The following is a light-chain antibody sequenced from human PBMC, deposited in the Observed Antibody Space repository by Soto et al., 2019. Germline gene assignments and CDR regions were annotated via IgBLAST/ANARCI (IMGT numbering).Light chain of an antibody. V-gene: IGLV2-8*01. CDR1: SSDVGAYNY. Sequence: QSALTQPPSASGSPGQSVTISCTGTSSDVGAYNYVSWYQQEPGKAPKLMIYAVNKRPSGVPDRFSGSKSGNTASLTVSGLRAADEADYYCAAWDDSLSGVVFGGGTKVTVL. CDR2: AVN. CDR3: AAWDDSLSGVV. J-gene: IGLJ2*01.